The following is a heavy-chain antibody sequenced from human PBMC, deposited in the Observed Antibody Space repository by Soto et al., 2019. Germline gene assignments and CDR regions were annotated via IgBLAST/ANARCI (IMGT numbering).Heavy chain of an antibody. CDR1: GGSISSGAYY. V-gene: IGHV4-31*03. CDR2: IYYSGTT. D-gene: IGHD2-15*01. J-gene: IGHJ3*01. CDR3: ATNPSHLCASSRCHAFEF. Sequence: SETLSLTCSVSGGSISSGAYYWYWIRQHPRKGLEWIGYIYYSGTTYYNPSLGSRVPLSAATSKNQFSLKLNSVTVAHTAVYCCATNPSHLCASSRCHAFEFWGQGTMFTVS.